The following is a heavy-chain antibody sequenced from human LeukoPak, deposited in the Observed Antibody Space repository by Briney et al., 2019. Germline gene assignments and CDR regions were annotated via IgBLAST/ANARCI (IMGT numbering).Heavy chain of an antibody. CDR2: ISSSSSYI. J-gene: IGHJ6*03. CDR3: ARSEMGYRNYYMDV. CDR1: GFTFSSYS. V-gene: IGHV3-21*01. Sequence: PGGSLRLSCAASGFTFSSYSMNWVRQAPGKGLEWVSSISSSSSYIYYADSVKGRFTISRANAKNSLSLQMNSLRAEDTAVYYCARSEMGYRNYYMDVWGKGTTVTISS. D-gene: IGHD5-24*01.